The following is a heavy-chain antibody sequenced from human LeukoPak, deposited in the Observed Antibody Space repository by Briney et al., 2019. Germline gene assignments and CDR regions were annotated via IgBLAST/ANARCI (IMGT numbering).Heavy chain of an antibody. CDR3: AKAVRGVIIRGLDY. Sequence: GGSLRLSCAPSGFTFSSYAMSWVRQAPGKGLEWVSAICGSGGSTYYADSVKGRHTLSRDNSKNTLSPQMNSLSCEDSGVYYCAKAVRGVIIRGLDYWGQGTLATVSS. J-gene: IGHJ4*02. CDR2: ICGSGGST. CDR1: GFTFSSYA. D-gene: IGHD3-10*01. V-gene: IGHV3-23*01.